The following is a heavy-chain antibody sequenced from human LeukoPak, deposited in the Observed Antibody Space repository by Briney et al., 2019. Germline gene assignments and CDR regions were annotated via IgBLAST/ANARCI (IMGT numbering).Heavy chain of an antibody. V-gene: IGHV6-1*01. CDR3: ARGRRYCSGGSCSRKHYYYMDV. D-gene: IGHD2-15*01. CDR2: TYYRSKWYN. CDR1: GDSVSSNSAA. Sequence: SQTLSLTCAISGDSVSSNSAAWNWIRQSPSRGLEWLGRTYYRSKWYNDYAVSVKSRITINPDTSKNQFSLKLSSVTAADTAVYYCARGRRYCSGGSCSRKHYYYMDVWGKGTTVTVSS. J-gene: IGHJ6*03.